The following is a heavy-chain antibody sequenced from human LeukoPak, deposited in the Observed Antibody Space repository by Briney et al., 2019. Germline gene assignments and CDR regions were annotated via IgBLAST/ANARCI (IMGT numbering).Heavy chain of an antibody. Sequence: SETLSLTCTVSGGSISNYYWSWIRQPSGKGLEWIGYIYYSWSTNYNPSLKSRVTISVDTSKNQFSLRLTSVTAADTAVYYCARHAGADSSWYYFDYWGQGTLATVSS. CDR1: GGSISNYY. CDR3: ARHAGADSSWYYFDY. V-gene: IGHV4-59*08. J-gene: IGHJ4*02. CDR2: IYYSWST. D-gene: IGHD6-13*01.